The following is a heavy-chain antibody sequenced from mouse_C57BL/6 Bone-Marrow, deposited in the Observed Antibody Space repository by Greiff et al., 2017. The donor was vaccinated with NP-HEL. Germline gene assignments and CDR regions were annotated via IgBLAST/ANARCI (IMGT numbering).Heavy chain of an antibody. CDR2: ISDGGSYT. Sequence: EVQLVESGGGLVKPGGSLKLSCAASGFTFSSYAMSWVRQTPEKRLEWVATISDGGSYTYYPDNVKGRFTISRDNAKNNLYLQMSHLKSEDTAMYYCAREPIITTVVATDAMDYWGQGTSVTVSS. CDR3: AREPIITTVVATDAMDY. D-gene: IGHD1-1*01. J-gene: IGHJ4*01. V-gene: IGHV5-4*01. CDR1: GFTFSSYA.